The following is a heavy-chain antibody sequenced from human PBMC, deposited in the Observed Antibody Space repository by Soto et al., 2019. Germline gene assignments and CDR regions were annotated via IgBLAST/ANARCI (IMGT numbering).Heavy chain of an antibody. CDR2: IIPILGIA. D-gene: IGHD4-17*01. CDR3: ARVTTAYYFDY. J-gene: IGHJ4*02. Sequence: QVQLVQSGAEVKKPGSSVKVSCKASGGTFSSYTISWVRQAPGQGLEWMGRIIPILGIANNAQKFQGRVTITADKSTSTAYMELSSLRSEDTAVYYCARVTTAYYFDYWGQGTLVTVSS. V-gene: IGHV1-69*02. CDR1: GGTFSSYT.